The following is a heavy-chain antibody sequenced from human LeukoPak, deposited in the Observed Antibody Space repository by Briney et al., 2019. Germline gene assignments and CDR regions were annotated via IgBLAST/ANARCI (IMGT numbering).Heavy chain of an antibody. CDR3: ARSTSRYAYDMDV. CDR1: TGSLSGHY. CDR2: IDHSGNT. V-gene: IGHV4-34*01. D-gene: IGHD6-19*01. J-gene: IGHJ6*02. Sequence: SETLSLTCAVNTGSLSGHYWIWIRQPPGKGLEWIGEIDHSGNTNFNSSLKGRITISVDTSKNQFSLRLTSMAAADSAVYYCARSTSRYAYDMDVWGQGTTVTVSS.